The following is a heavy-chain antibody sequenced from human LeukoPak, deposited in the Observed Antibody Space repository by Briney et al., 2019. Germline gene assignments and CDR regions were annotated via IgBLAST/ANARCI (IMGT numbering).Heavy chain of an antibody. CDR2: ISTYNGNT. Sequence: ASVKVSCKASGYTFTSYGISWVRQAPGQGPEWMGWISTYNGNTNYAQKFQGRVTMTTDTSTSTAYVELRSLRSDDTAMYYCARVRLYYYASGSYYKYDAFDIWGQGTMVTVS. CDR1: GYTFTSYG. J-gene: IGHJ3*02. V-gene: IGHV1-18*01. CDR3: ARVRLYYYASGSYYKYDAFDI. D-gene: IGHD3-10*01.